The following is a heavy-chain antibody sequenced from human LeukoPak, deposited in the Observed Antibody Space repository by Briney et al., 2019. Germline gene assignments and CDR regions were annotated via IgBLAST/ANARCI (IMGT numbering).Heavy chain of an antibody. V-gene: IGHV1-8*01. CDR3: ARSYYDSSGYFFAAY. J-gene: IGHJ4*02. CDR2: MNPNSGNT. D-gene: IGHD3-22*01. Sequence: ASVKVSCKASGYTFTSYDINWVRQATGQGLGWMGWMNPNSGNTGYAQKFQGRVTMTRNTSISTAYMELSSLRSEDTAVYYCARSYYDSSGYFFAAYWGQGTLVTVSS. CDR1: GYTFTSYD.